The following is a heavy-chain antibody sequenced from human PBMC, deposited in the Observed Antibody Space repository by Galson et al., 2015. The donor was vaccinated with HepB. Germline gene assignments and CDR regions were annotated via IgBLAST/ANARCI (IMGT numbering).Heavy chain of an antibody. CDR2: FDPEDGET. D-gene: IGHD3-10*01. Sequence: SVKVSCKVSGYTLTELSMHWVRQAPGKGLEWMGGFDPEDGETIYAQKFQGRVTMTEDTSTDTAYMELSSLRSEDTAVYYCATVTSLWFGELLTPPAPYYYYYGMDVWGQGTTVTVSS. CDR1: GYTLTELS. J-gene: IGHJ6*02. V-gene: IGHV1-24*01. CDR3: ATVTSLWFGELLTPPAPYYYYYGMDV.